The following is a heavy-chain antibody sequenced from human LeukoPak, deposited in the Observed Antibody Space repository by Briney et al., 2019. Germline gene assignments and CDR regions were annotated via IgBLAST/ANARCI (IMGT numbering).Heavy chain of an antibody. J-gene: IGHJ3*01. CDR3: ARGGSSGYNYNAFDV. Sequence: PGGSLRLSCAASGFISSGYEMNWVRQAPGKGLEWVSYISISGTTIHNADSKGRFTISRDNAKNSLYLQMNSLRAEDTAVYYCARGGSSGYNYNAFDVWGQGTMVTVSA. D-gene: IGHD3-22*01. CDR1: GFISSGYE. V-gene: IGHV3-48*03. CDR2: ISISGTTI.